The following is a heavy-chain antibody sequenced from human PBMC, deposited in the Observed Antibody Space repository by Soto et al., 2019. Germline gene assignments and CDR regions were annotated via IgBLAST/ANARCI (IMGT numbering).Heavy chain of an antibody. V-gene: IGHV2-5*02. Sequence: QITLKESGPTLVKPTQTLTLTCTLSGFSLNTNGEGVGWIRQPPGKALEWLALIYWDDDKRYSPSLESRLTITKDTSKNRVVLTMTNMDRVDTATYYCAHRPSVSGHGVRYFQHWGQGTLVTVSS. J-gene: IGHJ1*01. CDR1: GFSLNTNGEG. CDR3: AHRPSVSGHGVRYFQH. CDR2: IYWDDDK. D-gene: IGHD5-12*01.